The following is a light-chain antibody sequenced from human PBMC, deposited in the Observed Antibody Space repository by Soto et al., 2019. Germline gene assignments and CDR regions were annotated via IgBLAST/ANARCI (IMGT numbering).Light chain of an antibody. V-gene: IGLV2-14*01. CDR3: TSYTTSSTHWV. Sequence: QSVLTQPASVSGSPGQSITISCTGTSSDVGGYNYVSWYQQHPGKAPKLMIYEVSNRPSGVSNRFSGSKSRNPASLTISGLHAEDEADYYCTSYTTSSTHWVFGGGTKLTVL. CDR1: SSDVGGYNY. CDR2: EVS. J-gene: IGLJ3*02.